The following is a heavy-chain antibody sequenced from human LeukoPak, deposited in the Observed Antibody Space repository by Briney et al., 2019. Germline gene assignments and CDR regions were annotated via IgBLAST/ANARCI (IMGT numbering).Heavy chain of an antibody. V-gene: IGHV1-18*01. J-gene: IGHJ4*02. D-gene: IGHD3-22*01. Sequence: ASVKVSCKASGYTFKNYGISWARQAPGQGLEWMGWISCYNGDTKYTQKLQGRVTMTTDTSTSTAYMELGSLRSDDTAVYYCARDNPYYYLYWGQGTLVTVSS. CDR3: ARDNPYYYLY. CDR1: GYTFKNYG. CDR2: ISCYNGDT.